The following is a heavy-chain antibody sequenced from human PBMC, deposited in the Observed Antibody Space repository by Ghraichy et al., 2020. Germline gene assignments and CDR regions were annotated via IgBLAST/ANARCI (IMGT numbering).Heavy chain of an antibody. Sequence: ASVKVSFKTSGYTFSDFYMHWVRQAPGQGLEWMGWINPNSGATNYAQKFQGRITMTRDTSITTTYMELTSLISDDTAVYYCSRGGSSPVHSSGWLEYWGQGTLVTVSS. CDR1: GYTFSDFY. CDR2: INPNSGAT. V-gene: IGHV1-2*02. J-gene: IGHJ4*02. D-gene: IGHD6-19*01. CDR3: SRGGSSPVHSSGWLEY.